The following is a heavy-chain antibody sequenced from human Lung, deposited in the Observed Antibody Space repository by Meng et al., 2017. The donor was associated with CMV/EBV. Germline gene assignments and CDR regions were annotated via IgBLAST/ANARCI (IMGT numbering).Heavy chain of an antibody. D-gene: IGHD7-27*01. CDR2: THPQRGDT. V-gene: IGHV1-2*02. Sequence: SCKASGYTFTGKYVHWVRQVHGRGPEWRGWTHPQRGDTNYAQKFKGRVNLTRDTPINTGYMELTRLTADDTAVYYCARDNNWGPDYWGQGTLVTVSS. J-gene: IGHJ4*02. CDR3: ARDNNWGPDY. CDR1: GYTFTGKY.